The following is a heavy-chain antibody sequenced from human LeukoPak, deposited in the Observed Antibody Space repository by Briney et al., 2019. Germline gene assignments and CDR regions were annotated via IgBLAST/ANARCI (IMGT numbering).Heavy chain of an antibody. CDR1: GFTFSSYG. CDR3: AKSEVVVAARYYYYYGMDV. Sequence: GGSLRLSCAASGFTFSSYGMHWVRQAPGKGLEWVAVISYDGSNKYYADSVKGRFTISRDNSKNTLYLQMNSLRAEDTAVYYCAKSEVVVAARYYYYYGMDVWGQGTTVTASS. D-gene: IGHD2-15*01. CDR2: ISYDGSNK. J-gene: IGHJ6*02. V-gene: IGHV3-30*18.